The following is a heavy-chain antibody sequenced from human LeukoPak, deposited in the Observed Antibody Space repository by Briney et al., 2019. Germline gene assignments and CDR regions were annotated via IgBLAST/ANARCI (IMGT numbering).Heavy chain of an antibody. V-gene: IGHV3-23*01. CDR2: ISGSGGST. Sequence: GSLRLSCAASGFTFSSYAMSWVRQAPGKGLEWVSAISGSGGSTYYADSVKGRFTISRDNSKNTLYLQMNSLRAEDTAVYYCAKIQPHYDFWSGYYNPLSDYYFDYWGQGTLVTVSS. CDR3: AKIQPHYDFWSGYYNPLSDYYFDY. CDR1: GFTFSSYA. D-gene: IGHD3-3*01. J-gene: IGHJ4*02.